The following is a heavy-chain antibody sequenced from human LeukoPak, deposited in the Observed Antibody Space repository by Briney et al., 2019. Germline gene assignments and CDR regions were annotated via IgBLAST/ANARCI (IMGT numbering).Heavy chain of an antibody. CDR2: ISYDGSNK. Sequence: GGSLRLSCAASGFTFSSYAMHWVRQAPGKGLEWVAVISYDGSNKYYADSVKGRFTISRDNSKNTLYLQMNSLRAEDTAVYYCAREIRYFDWSFGYWGQGTLVTVSS. V-gene: IGHV3-30-3*01. D-gene: IGHD3-9*01. CDR3: AREIRYFDWSFGY. J-gene: IGHJ4*02. CDR1: GFTFSSYA.